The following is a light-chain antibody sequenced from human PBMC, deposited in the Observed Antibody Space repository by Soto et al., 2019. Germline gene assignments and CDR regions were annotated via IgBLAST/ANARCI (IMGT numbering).Light chain of an antibody. V-gene: IGKV1-12*01. CDR2: AAS. J-gene: IGKJ4*01. CDR3: QQANSFPLT. CDR1: QGINKW. Sequence: DIRMTQSPSSVSAAVGDRVTITCRASQGINKWLALYQQKPGKAPQLLISAASTLRSGVPSRFSGSGSGTDFSLTISNLQPKDFVTYFCQQANSFPLTFGGGTRVEI.